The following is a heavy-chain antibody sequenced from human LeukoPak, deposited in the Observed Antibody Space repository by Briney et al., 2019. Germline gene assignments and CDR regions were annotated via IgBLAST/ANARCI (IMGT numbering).Heavy chain of an antibody. V-gene: IGHV4-34*01. Sequence: SETLSLTCAVDSASFSGYYWGWISQPPGKGREWIGEINHSVSTNYNPSLKSRVTRSVATSKNQFSLKLSSVTAADTAVYYCARAGGSLWGYSPYYFDYWGQGTLVTVSS. CDR2: INHSVST. CDR1: SASFSGYY. CDR3: ARAGGSLWGYSPYYFDY. D-gene: IGHD3-22*01. J-gene: IGHJ4*02.